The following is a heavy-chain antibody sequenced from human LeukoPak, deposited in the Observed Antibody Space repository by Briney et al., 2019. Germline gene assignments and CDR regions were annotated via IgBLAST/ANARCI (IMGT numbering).Heavy chain of an antibody. V-gene: IGHV4-34*01. J-gene: IGHJ6*02. D-gene: IGHD6-19*01. Sequence: SETLSLTCAVYGGSFSGYYWSWIRQPPGKGLGWIGEINHSGSTNYNPSLKSRVTISVDTSKNQFSLKLSSVTAADTAVYYCARGSHDYYSSGSYYYYGMDVWGQGTTVTVSS. CDR1: GGSFSGYY. CDR2: INHSGST. CDR3: ARGSHDYYSSGSYYYYGMDV.